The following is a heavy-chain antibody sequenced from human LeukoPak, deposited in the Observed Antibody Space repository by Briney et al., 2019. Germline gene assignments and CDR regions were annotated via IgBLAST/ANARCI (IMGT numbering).Heavy chain of an antibody. CDR2: IIPIFGTA. V-gene: IGHV1-69*01. Sequence: SVKVSCKASGGTFSSYAISWVRQAPGQGLEWMGGIIPIFGTANYAQKFQGRVTITADESTSTAYMELNSLRSEDTAVYYCARGTAAVNFPFDYWGQGTLVTVSS. CDR1: GGTFSSYA. J-gene: IGHJ4*02. D-gene: IGHD6-13*01. CDR3: ARGTAAVNFPFDY.